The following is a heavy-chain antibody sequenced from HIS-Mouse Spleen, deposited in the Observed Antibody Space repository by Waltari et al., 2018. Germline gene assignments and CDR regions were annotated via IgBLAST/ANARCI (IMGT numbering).Heavy chain of an antibody. J-gene: IGHJ6*02. Sequence: EVQLVESGGGLVQPGGSLRLSCAASVFTFSSYSMNWVRQAPGKGLEWVSYISSSSSTIYYADSVKGRFTISRDNAKNSLYLQMNSLRAEDTAVYYCARVGPITMIVVVTYYYYYGMDVWGQGTTVTVSS. V-gene: IGHV3-48*01. CDR3: ARVGPITMIVVVTYYYYYGMDV. D-gene: IGHD3-22*01. CDR1: VFTFSSYS. CDR2: ISSSSSTI.